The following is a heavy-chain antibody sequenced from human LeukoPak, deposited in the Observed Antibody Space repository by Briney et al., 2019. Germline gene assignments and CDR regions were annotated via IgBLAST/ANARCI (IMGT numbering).Heavy chain of an antibody. CDR1: GGSLSGYY. CDR2: INHSGSF. V-gene: IGHV4-34*01. D-gene: IGHD5-24*01. Sequence: SETLSLTCAVYGGSLSGYYWSWIRQPPGKGLEWIGEINHSGSFNYNSSLKSRVTISVDTSKNQFSLKLRSVTAADTAVYYCAREDAEQMDNSFDIWGQGTMVTVSS. CDR3: AREDAEQMDNSFDI. J-gene: IGHJ3*02.